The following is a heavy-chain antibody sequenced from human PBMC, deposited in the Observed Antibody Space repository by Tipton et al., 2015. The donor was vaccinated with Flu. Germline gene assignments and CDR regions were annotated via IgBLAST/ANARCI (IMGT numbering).Heavy chain of an antibody. CDR3: AREPPDSLGDYQGIDAFDI. J-gene: IGHJ3*02. D-gene: IGHD2-2*01. Sequence: LRLSCTVSGGSISSYDWSWIRQPPGKGPEWIGYIYYSGGTNYNPSLKSRVTISVDTSKNQFSLKLSSVTAADTAVYYFAREPPDSLGDYQGIDAFDIWGQVTMFTVSS. CDR1: GGSISSYD. V-gene: IGHV4-59*01. CDR2: IYYSGGT.